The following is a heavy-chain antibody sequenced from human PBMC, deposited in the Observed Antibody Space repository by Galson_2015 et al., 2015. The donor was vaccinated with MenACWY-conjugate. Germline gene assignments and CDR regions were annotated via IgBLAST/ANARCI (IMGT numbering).Heavy chain of an antibody. V-gene: IGHV4-59*13. J-gene: IGHJ4*02. CDR3: AREFSY. D-gene: IGHD2/OR15-2a*01. CDR2: IYDSGTT. Sequence: GQGLEWIGLIYDSGTTKYNPCLKGRVTISLDTSKNQVSLKLSSVTAADTAVYYCAREFSYWGQGTLVTVSS.